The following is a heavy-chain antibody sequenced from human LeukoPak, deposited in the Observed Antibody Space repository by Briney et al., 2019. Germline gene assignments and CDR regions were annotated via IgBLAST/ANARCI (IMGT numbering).Heavy chain of an antibody. CDR2: ISFDGSDK. Sequence: GRSLRLSCAASGFSFSSYAMNWVRQAPGKGLEWVAVISFDGSDKYYADSVKGRFTISRDNSKNTVYLQMNSLRAEDTALYYCAREDGYFVISKFRGQGTLV. CDR3: AREDGYFVISKF. CDR1: GFSFSSYA. V-gene: IGHV3-30*04. D-gene: IGHD4-17*01. J-gene: IGHJ4*01.